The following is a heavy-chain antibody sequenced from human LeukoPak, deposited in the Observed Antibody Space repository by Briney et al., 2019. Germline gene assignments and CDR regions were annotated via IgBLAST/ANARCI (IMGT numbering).Heavy chain of an antibody. Sequence: SETLSLTCTVSGGSISRDYWSWIRQPPGKGLEWIGYIDYAGRTNYNPSLRSRVTISVDTSKNQFSLKLSSVTAADTAVYYCARDRPGGSSLDYWGQGTLVTVSS. D-gene: IGHD6-13*01. CDR1: GGSISRDY. V-gene: IGHV4-59*01. CDR3: ARDRPGGSSLDY. CDR2: IDYAGRT. J-gene: IGHJ4*02.